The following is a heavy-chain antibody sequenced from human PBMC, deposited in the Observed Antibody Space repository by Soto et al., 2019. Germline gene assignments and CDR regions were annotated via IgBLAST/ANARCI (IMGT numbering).Heavy chain of an antibody. Sequence: PGGSLRLSCAASGFTFSSYAMSWVRQAPGKGLEWVSAISGSGGSTYYADSVKGRFTISRDNSKNTLYLQMNSLRAEDTAVYYCAKDRYYYDSSGYSEAHAFGIWGQGTMVTVSS. D-gene: IGHD3-22*01. V-gene: IGHV3-23*01. CDR3: AKDRYYYDSSGYSEAHAFGI. CDR1: GFTFSSYA. J-gene: IGHJ3*02. CDR2: ISGSGGST.